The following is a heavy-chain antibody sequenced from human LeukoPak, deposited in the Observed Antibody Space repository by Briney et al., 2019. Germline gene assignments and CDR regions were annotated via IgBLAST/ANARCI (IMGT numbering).Heavy chain of an antibody. Sequence: GGSLRLSCAASGFTFSSYWMSWVRQAPGKGLEWVANIKQDGSEKYYVDSVKGRFTISRDNAKNSLYLQMDSLRAEDTAVYYCASPGYCSGGSCYYFDYWGQGTLVTVSS. CDR3: ASPGYCSGGSCYYFDY. CDR1: GFTFSSYW. CDR2: IKQDGSEK. D-gene: IGHD2-15*01. J-gene: IGHJ4*02. V-gene: IGHV3-7*01.